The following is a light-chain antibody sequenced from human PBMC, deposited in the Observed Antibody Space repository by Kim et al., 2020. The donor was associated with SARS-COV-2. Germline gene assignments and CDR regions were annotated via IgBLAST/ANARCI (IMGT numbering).Light chain of an antibody. CDR2: DVS. J-gene: IGLJ3*02. V-gene: IGLV2-14*03. Sequence: NYVSWFQQHPAKAPRVMIYDVSQRPSGVSDRFSGSKSGDTASLTISGLQTEDEADYYCFSYRTGGTWVFGGGTQLTVL. CDR1: NY. CDR3: FSYRTGGTWV.